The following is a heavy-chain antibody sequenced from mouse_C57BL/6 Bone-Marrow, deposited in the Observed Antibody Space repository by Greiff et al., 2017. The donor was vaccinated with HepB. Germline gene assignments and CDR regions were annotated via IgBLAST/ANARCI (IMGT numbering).Heavy chain of an antibody. V-gene: IGHV5-6*01. CDR2: ISSGGSYT. D-gene: IGHD3-2*02. CDR1: GFTFSSYG. Sequence: DVQLVESGGDLVKPGGSLKLSCAASGFTFSSYGMSWVRQTPDKRLEWVATISSGGSYTYYPDSVKGRFTISRDNAKNTLYLQMSSLKSEDTAMYYCARRDSSGYPFDYWGQGTTLTVSS. J-gene: IGHJ2*01. CDR3: ARRDSSGYPFDY.